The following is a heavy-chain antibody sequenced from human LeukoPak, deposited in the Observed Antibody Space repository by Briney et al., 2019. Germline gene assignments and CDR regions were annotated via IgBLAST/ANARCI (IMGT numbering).Heavy chain of an antibody. CDR2: INPNSGGT. Sequence: ASVKVSCKASGYTFTGYYMHWVRQAPGQGHEWMGWINPNSGGTNYAQKFQGRVTMTRDTSISTAYMELSRLRSDDTAVYYCAPLSYSGYDQGFDYWGQGTLVTVSS. V-gene: IGHV1-2*02. CDR3: APLSYSGYDQGFDY. J-gene: IGHJ4*02. D-gene: IGHD5-12*01. CDR1: GYTFTGYY.